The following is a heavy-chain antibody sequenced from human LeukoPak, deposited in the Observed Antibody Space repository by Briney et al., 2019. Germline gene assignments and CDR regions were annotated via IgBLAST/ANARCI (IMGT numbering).Heavy chain of an antibody. CDR1: GGSISSSSYY. CDR3: ASSARPHPYYYGSGSLDY. D-gene: IGHD3-10*01. Sequence: SETLSLTCTVSGGSISSSSYYWGWIRQPPGKGLEWIGYIYYSGSTNYNPSLKSRVTISVDTSKNQFSLKLSSVTAADTAVYYCASSARPHPYYYGSGSLDYWGQGTLVTVSS. CDR2: IYYSGST. J-gene: IGHJ4*02. V-gene: IGHV4-61*05.